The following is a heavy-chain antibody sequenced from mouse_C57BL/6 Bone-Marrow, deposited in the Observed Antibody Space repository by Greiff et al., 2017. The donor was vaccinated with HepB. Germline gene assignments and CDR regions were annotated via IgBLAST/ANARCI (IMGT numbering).Heavy chain of an antibody. J-gene: IGHJ2*01. CDR3: AVYGNYDY. CDR2: IYPGDGDT. V-gene: IGHV1-82*01. CDR1: GYAFSSSW. Sequence: VQLQQSGPELVKPGASVKISCKASGYAFSSSWMNWVKQRPGKGLEWIGRIYPGDGDTNYNGKFKGKATLTADKSSSIAYMQLSSLTSEDSAVYFCAVYGNYDYWGQGTTLTVSS. D-gene: IGHD2-1*01.